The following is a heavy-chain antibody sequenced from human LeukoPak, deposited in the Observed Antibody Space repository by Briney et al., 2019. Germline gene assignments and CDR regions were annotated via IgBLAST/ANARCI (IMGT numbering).Heavy chain of an antibody. J-gene: IGHJ4*02. CDR2: IYHSGST. CDR3: ARMSTVGATGFDY. V-gene: IGHV4-30-2*01. CDR1: GGSISSGGYS. Sequence: SETLSLTCAVSGGSISSGGYSWSWIRQPPGKGLEWIGYIYHSGSTYYNPSLKSRVTISVDRSENQFSLKLSSVTAADTAVYYCARMSTVGATGFDYWGQGTLVTVSS. D-gene: IGHD1-26*01.